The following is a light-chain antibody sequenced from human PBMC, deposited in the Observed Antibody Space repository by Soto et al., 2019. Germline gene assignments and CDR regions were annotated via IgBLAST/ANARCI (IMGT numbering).Light chain of an antibody. CDR2: GAS. V-gene: IGKV3-20*01. CDR1: QTISSF. J-gene: IGKJ1*01. CDR3: QQYGSTPQT. Sequence: EIVLTQSPGTLSLSPGEGATLSCRASQTISSFLAWYQQKRGQAPRLLIHGASNRATGIPDRFTGSGSGTDFTLTISRLEPEDFAVYYCQQYGSTPQTFGQGTKVDIK.